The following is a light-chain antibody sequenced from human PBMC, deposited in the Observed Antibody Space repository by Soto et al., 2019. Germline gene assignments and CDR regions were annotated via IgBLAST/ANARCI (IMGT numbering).Light chain of an antibody. CDR3: SSYTSATTYV. J-gene: IGLJ1*01. V-gene: IGLV2-14*01. Sequence: QSALTHPASVSLSPGQSITISCTGTSSDVGAYNYDSWYQQYPGEAPKVIIYDVSHRPAGVSNRFSGSKSGNTASLTISGLQTQDEADYYCSSYTSATTYVFGTGTKVTVL. CDR1: SSDVGAYNY. CDR2: DVS.